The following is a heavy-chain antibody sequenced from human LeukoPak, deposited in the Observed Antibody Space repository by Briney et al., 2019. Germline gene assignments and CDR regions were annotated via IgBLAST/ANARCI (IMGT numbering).Heavy chain of an antibody. J-gene: IGHJ4*02. CDR3: AKVRFTFGGVIAPLDY. CDR2: ISSSSSYI. D-gene: IGHD3-16*02. CDR1: GFTFSSYS. V-gene: IGHV3-21*01. Sequence: PGGSLRLSCAASGFTFSSYSMNWVRQAPGKGLEWVSSISSSSSYIYYADSVKGRFTISRDNSKNTLYLQMNSLRAEDTAVYYCAKVRFTFGGVIAPLDYWGQGTLVTVSS.